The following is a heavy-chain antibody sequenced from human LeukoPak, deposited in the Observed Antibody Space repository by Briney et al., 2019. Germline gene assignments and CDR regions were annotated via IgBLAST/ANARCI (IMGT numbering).Heavy chain of an antibody. CDR2: FDPEDGET. CDR1: GYTLTELS. D-gene: IGHD2-2*01. J-gene: IGHJ4*02. Sequence: ASVKVSCKVSGYTLTELSMHWVRQAPGKGPEWMGGFDPEDGETIYAQKFQGRVTMTEDTSTDTAYMELSSLRSEDTAVYYCATLYCSSTSCYGFDYWGQGTLVTVSS. CDR3: ATLYCSSTSCYGFDY. V-gene: IGHV1-24*01.